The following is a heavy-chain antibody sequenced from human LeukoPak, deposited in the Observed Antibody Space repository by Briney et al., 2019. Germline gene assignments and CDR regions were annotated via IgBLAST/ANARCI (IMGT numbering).Heavy chain of an antibody. CDR3: AMVVGATDREAAFDI. CDR2: IYPADSDSNT. D-gene: IGHD1-26*01. J-gene: IGHJ3*02. V-gene: IGHV5-51*01. CDR1: GYRFASYW. Sequence: GESLKISCKGFGYRFASYWIGWVRQMPGKGLEWMGIIYPADSDSNTRYSPSFQGQVTISADKSISTPYLQWSSLKASDTAMYYCAMVVGATDREAAFDIWGQGTMVTVSS.